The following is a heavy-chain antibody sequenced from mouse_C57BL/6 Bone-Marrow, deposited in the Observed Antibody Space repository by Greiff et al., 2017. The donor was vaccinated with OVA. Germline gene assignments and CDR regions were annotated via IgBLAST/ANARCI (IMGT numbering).Heavy chain of an antibody. Sequence: QVQLQQSGAELVRPGTSVKVSCKASGYAFTNYLIEWVKQRPGQGLEWIGVINPGSGGTNYNEKFKGKATLTADKSSSTAYMQLSSLTSEDSAVYLCARSHYYGSSYFAYWGQGTLVTVSA. CDR2: INPGSGGT. D-gene: IGHD1-1*01. V-gene: IGHV1-54*01. J-gene: IGHJ3*01. CDR3: ARSHYYGSSYFAY. CDR1: GYAFTNYL.